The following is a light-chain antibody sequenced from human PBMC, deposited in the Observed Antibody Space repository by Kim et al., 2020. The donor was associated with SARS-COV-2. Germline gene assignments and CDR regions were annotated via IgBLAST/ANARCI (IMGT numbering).Light chain of an antibody. CDR1: SNNVGYQG. J-gene: IGLJ3*02. CDR3: SAWDTNLSAWV. CDR2: RNN. Sequence: LTQPPSVSKGLRQTATLTCTGNSNNVGYQGATWLQQHQGHPPKPLFDRNNNRPSGISERFSASRSGNTASLTITGLQPEDEVDYFCSAWDTNLSAWVFGGGTQLTVL. V-gene: IGLV10-54*04.